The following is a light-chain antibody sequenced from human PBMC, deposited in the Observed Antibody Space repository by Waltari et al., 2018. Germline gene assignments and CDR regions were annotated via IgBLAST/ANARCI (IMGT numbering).Light chain of an antibody. Sequence: QSALTQPASVSGSPGQSVTISCTGTSYDLGNYDLVPWYQQYPGKAPRLIIYEATSRPSWVSNRFSASKSGNTASLTISGLQTEDEAHYYCCSYAGENTMIFGGGTRLTVL. CDR1: SYDLGNYDL. J-gene: IGLJ2*01. CDR3: CSYAGENTMI. CDR2: EAT. V-gene: IGLV2-23*01.